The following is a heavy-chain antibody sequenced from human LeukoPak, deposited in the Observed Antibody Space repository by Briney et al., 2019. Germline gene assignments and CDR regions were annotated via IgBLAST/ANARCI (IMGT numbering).Heavy chain of an antibody. CDR1: GFTFGDYA. CDR3: TSGDPDTAMEYDY. CDR2: IRSKAYGGTT. D-gene: IGHD5-18*01. Sequence: PGGSLRLSCTASGFTFGDYAMSWVRQAPGKGLEWVGFIRSKAYGGTTEYAASVKGRFTISRDDSKSIAYLQMNSLKTEDTAVYYCTSGDPDTAMEYDYWGQGTLVTVSS. V-gene: IGHV3-49*04. J-gene: IGHJ4*02.